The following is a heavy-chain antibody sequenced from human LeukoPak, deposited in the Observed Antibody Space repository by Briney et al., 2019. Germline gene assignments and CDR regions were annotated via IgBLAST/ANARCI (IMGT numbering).Heavy chain of an antibody. D-gene: IGHD5-24*01. CDR3: ARGDGYNLDY. V-gene: IGHV1-69*04. CDR1: GYTFTSYY. CDR2: IIPILGIA. J-gene: IGHJ4*02. Sequence: SVKVSCKASGYTFTSYYIHWVRQAPGQGLEWMGRIIPILGIANYAQKFQGRVTITADKSTSTAYMELSSLRSEDTAVYYCARGDGYNLDYWGQGTLVTVSS.